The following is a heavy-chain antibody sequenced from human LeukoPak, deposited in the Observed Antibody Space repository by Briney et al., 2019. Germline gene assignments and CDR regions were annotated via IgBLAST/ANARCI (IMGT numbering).Heavy chain of an antibody. CDR3: ARGPSSSWYLVDY. CDR1: GDSISGYY. CDR2: IYYSGTT. J-gene: IGHJ4*02. D-gene: IGHD6-13*01. V-gene: IGHV4-59*01. Sequence: PSETLSLTCGVSGDSISGYYWSWIRQPPGKGLEWIGYIYYSGTTTYNPSLKSRLTISVDTSKNQFSLRLNSVTAADTAVYYCARGPSSSWYLVDYWGQGTLVTVSS.